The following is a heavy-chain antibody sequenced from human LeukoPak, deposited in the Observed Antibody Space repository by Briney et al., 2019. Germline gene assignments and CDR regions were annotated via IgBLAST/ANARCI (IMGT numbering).Heavy chain of an antibody. J-gene: IGHJ5*02. V-gene: IGHV4-4*09. CDR2: IYIRGST. CDR3: ARTSRDWFDP. D-gene: IGHD2-2*01. CDR1: NGSIGSYY. Sequence: PSETLSLTCSVSNGSIGSYYWTWIRQPPGKGLEWIGYIYIRGSTNYNPSLKSRVTISVDTSKNQFSLKLSSVTAADTAVYYCARTSRDWFDPWGQGTLVTVSS.